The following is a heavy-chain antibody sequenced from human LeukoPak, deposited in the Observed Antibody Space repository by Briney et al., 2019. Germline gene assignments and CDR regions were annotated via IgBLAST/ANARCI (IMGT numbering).Heavy chain of an antibody. CDR2: IFHSGST. V-gene: IGHV4-39*01. J-gene: IGHJ4*02. Sequence: PSETLSLTCTASGGSITSSSYYWVWIRQPPGKGLEWIASIFHSGSTYYNASLNTRITISVNTSRNKFSLNLSSVAAADTYCSYCARGRDGCNEVFFDYWGQGTLVTVSS. CDR1: GGSITSSSYY. CDR3: ARGRDGCNEVFFDY. D-gene: IGHD5-24*01.